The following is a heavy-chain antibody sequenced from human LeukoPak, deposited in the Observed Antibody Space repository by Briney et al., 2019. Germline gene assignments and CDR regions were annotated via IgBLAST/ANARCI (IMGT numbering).Heavy chain of an antibody. D-gene: IGHD6-6*01. CDR1: GFTFDDYA. V-gene: IGHV3-9*01. Sequence: PGGSLRLSCAASGFTFDDYAMHWVRQAPGKGLEWVSGISWSGGSIGYADSVKGRFTISRDNAKNSLYLQMNSLRAEDTALYYCAKGSSLGVLIGDYVDYWGQGTLVTVSS. CDR2: ISWSGGSI. J-gene: IGHJ4*02. CDR3: AKGSSLGVLIGDYVDY.